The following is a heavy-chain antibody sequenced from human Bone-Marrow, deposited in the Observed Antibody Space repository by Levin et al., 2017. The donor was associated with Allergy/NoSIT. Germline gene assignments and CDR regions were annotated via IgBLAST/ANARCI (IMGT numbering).Heavy chain of an antibody. CDR3: AGLHGYSGDDLNDAFDI. V-gene: IGHV3-21*01. CDR1: GFTFSSYS. J-gene: IGHJ3*02. CDR2: ISSSSSYI. Sequence: AGGSLRLSCAASGFTFSSYSMNWVRQAPGKGLEWVSSISSSSSYIYYADSVKGRFTISRNNAKNSLYLKMNGLRAEDTAVYYCAGLHGYSGDDLNDAFDIWGQGTMVTVSS. D-gene: IGHD5-12*01.